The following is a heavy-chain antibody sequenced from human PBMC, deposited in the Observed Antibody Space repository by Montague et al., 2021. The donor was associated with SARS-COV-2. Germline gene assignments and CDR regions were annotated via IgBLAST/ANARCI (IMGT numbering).Heavy chain of an antibody. V-gene: IGHV4-39*07. CDR3: ARDIRIPMLIVIQGYGMDV. J-gene: IGHJ6*02. D-gene: IGHD3-22*01. CDR1: GGSISSSSSY. Sequence: SETLSLTCTVSGGSISSSSSYWGWIRQPPGMGLEWIGSIYYSGSXYYNPSLKSRITISVDTSKNQFSLRLTSVTAADTAVYYCARDIRIPMLIVIQGYGMDVWGQGTTVTVSS. CDR2: IYYSGSX.